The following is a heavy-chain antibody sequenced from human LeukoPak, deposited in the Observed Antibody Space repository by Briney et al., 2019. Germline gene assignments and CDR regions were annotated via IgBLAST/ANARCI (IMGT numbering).Heavy chain of an antibody. V-gene: IGHV3-21*01. Sequence: GGSLRLSCAASGFTFSRYSMNWVRQAPGKGLEWVSSISISSSYIYYADSVKGRFTMSRDDSKNTLFLQMNSLRAEDTAVYYCARDPYYYDSGGSFDYWGQGTLVAVSS. D-gene: IGHD3-22*01. CDR2: ISISSSYI. CDR3: ARDPYYYDSGGSFDY. CDR1: GFTFSRYS. J-gene: IGHJ4*02.